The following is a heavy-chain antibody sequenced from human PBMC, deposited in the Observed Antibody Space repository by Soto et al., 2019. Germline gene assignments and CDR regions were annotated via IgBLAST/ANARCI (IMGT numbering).Heavy chain of an antibody. D-gene: IGHD3-10*01. CDR1: GGSFSGYY. CDR3: ARAQYYYGSGSIHDAFDI. Sequence: SETLSLTCAVYGGSFSGYYWSWIRRPPGKGLEWIGEINHSGSTNYNPSLKSRVTISVDTSKNQFSLKLSSVTAADTAVYYCARAQYYYGSGSIHDAFDIWGQGTMVTVSS. CDR2: INHSGST. V-gene: IGHV4-34*01. J-gene: IGHJ3*02.